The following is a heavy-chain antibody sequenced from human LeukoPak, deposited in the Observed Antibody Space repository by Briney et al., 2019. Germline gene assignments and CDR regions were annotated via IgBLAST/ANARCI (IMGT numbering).Heavy chain of an antibody. CDR2: INHSGST. J-gene: IGHJ4*02. Sequence: KSSETLSLTCAVYGGSFSGYYWSWIRQPPGKGLVWIGEINHSGSTNYNPSLKSRVTISVDTSKNQFSLKLSSVTAADTAVYYCARASEYSSGWYENYWGQGTLVTVSS. V-gene: IGHV4-34*01. CDR1: GGSFSGYY. CDR3: ARASEYSSGWYENY. D-gene: IGHD6-19*01.